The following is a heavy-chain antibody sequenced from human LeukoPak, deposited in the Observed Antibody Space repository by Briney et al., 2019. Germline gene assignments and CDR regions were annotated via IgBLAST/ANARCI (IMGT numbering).Heavy chain of an antibody. Sequence: HGESLKISCKGSGYSFTSYWIGWVRQMPGKGLEWMGIIYPGDSDTRYSPSFQGQVTISADKSISTAYLQWSSLKASDTAMYYCARRNDSSGYFNWFDPWGQGTLVTVSS. J-gene: IGHJ5*02. V-gene: IGHV5-51*01. D-gene: IGHD3-22*01. CDR2: IYPGDSDT. CDR1: GYSFTSYW. CDR3: ARRNDSSGYFNWFDP.